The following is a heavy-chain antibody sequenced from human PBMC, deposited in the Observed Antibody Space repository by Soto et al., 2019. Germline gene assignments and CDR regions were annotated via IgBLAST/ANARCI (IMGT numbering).Heavy chain of an antibody. CDR1: GFSLSTSGVG. J-gene: IGHJ4*02. CDR3: VHRERDDPLISN. V-gene: IGHV2-5*02. CDR2: IYWDDDK. D-gene: IGHD1-1*01. Sequence: SGPTLVNPTQPLTLTCIFSGFSLSTSGVGVGWIRQPPGKALEWLALIYWDDDKRYSPSLKSRLTITKDTSKNQVVLIMTNMDPVDTATYSCVHRERDDPLISNWGQGTLVTVSS.